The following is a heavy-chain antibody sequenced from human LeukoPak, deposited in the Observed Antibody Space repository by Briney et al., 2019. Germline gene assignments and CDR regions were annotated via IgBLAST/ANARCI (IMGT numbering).Heavy chain of an antibody. J-gene: IGHJ5*02. V-gene: IGHV4-59*01. Sequence: SETLSLTCTVSGGSISSYYWSWIRQPPGKGLEWIGYIYYSGSTNYNPSLKSRVTISVDTSKNQFSLKLSSVTAADTAVYYCARGEAAAPGWWFDPWGQGTLVTVSS. CDR3: ARGEAAAPGWWFDP. CDR2: IYYSGST. CDR1: GGSISSYY. D-gene: IGHD6-13*01.